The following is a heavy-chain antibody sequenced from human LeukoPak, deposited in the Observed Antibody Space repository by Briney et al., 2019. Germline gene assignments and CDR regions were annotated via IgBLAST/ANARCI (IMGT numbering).Heavy chain of an antibody. Sequence: SETLSLTCTVSGGSISSSSYYWGWIRQPPGKGLEWIGSIYYSGSTYYNPSLKSRVTISVDTSKNQFSLKLSSVTAADTAVYYCARDSLMITFGGATDYWGQGTLVTVSS. D-gene: IGHD3-16*01. J-gene: IGHJ4*02. V-gene: IGHV4-39*07. CDR3: ARDSLMITFGGATDY. CDR2: IYYSGST. CDR1: GGSISSSSYY.